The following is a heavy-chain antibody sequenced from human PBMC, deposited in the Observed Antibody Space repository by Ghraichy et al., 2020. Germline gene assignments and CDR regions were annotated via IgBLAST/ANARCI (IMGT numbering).Heavy chain of an antibody. CDR2: IPGSGGST. CDR1: GFSFSSYA. CDR3: AKALQWGVGAAFDI. Sequence: GGSLRLSCAASGFSFSSYAMSWVRQAPGKGLEWVSGIPGSGGSTYYADSVQGRFTISRDNSRNTLYLQMNSLRAEDTAVYYCAKALQWGVGAAFDIWGQGTMVTVSS. J-gene: IGHJ3*02. V-gene: IGHV3-23*01. D-gene: IGHD1-26*01.